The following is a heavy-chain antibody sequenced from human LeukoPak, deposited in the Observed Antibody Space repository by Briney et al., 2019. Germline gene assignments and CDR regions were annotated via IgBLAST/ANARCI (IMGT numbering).Heavy chain of an antibody. Sequence: PGGSLRLSCAASGFTFSSYGMHWVRQAPGKGLDWVAFIRYDGSNKYYADSVKGRFTISRDNSKNTLYLQMNSLRAEDTAVYYCAKGFFWSGYYPFDYWGQGTLVTVSS. D-gene: IGHD3-3*01. CDR3: AKGFFWSGYYPFDY. CDR2: IRYDGSNK. CDR1: GFTFSSYG. V-gene: IGHV3-30*02. J-gene: IGHJ4*02.